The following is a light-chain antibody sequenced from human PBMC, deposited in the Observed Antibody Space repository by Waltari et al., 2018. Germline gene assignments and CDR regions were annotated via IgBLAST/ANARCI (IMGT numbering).Light chain of an antibody. Sequence: DIVMTQSPDSLAVSLGERATINCKSSQIVWYSPNNMNYLTWYQQKPGQPPKLLISWASIREPGVPDRFSGSGSGTDFTLTISSLQAEDVAVYYCQQYLTTPQTFGQGTKVEIK. CDR2: WAS. J-gene: IGKJ1*01. V-gene: IGKV4-1*01. CDR3: QQYLTTPQT. CDR1: QIVWYSPNNMNY.